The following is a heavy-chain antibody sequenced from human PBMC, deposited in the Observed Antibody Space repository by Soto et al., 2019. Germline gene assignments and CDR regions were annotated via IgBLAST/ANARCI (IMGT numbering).Heavy chain of an antibody. D-gene: IGHD3-22*01. Sequence: ASVKVSCKASGYTFTSYCISWVLQAPGQGLEWMGWISAYNGNTNYAQKLQGRVTMTTDTSTSTAYMELRSLRSDDTAVYYCARVRYYDSSGYQPYYFDYWGQGTLVTVSS. J-gene: IGHJ4*02. CDR2: ISAYNGNT. CDR3: ARVRYYDSSGYQPYYFDY. CDR1: GYTFTSYC. V-gene: IGHV1-18*01.